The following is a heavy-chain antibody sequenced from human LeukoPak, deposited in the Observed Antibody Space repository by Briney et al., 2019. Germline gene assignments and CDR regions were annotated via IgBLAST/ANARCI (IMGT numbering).Heavy chain of an antibody. CDR1: GGTYSSYA. J-gene: IGHJ4*02. V-gene: IGHV1-24*01. Sequence: ASVNVSCKASGGTYSSYATSWVRQAAGNGGEGMGGFDPEDGETIYAQKFQGRVTMTEDTSTDTAYMELSSLRSEDTAVYYCASLYSGSSGPFDCWGQGTLVTVSS. CDR3: ASLYSGSSGPFDC. D-gene: IGHD1-26*01. CDR2: FDPEDGET.